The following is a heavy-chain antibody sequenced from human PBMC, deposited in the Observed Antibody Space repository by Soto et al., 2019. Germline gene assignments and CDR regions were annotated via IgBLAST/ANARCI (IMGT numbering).Heavy chain of an antibody. CDR3: ARGGDYYDGSGYWPIGY. V-gene: IGHV3-30-3*01. CDR2: IFYDGTNQ. J-gene: IGHJ4*02. Sequence: QVQLVESGGGVVQPGRSLRLSCAASRFTFSNYTMHWVRQAPGKGLEWVGVIFYDGTNQYYADSVKGRFTISRDNSKNTLYLQMNSLRAADTAVYFCARGGDYYDGSGYWPIGYWGQGTLVTVSS. CDR1: RFTFSNYT. D-gene: IGHD3-22*01.